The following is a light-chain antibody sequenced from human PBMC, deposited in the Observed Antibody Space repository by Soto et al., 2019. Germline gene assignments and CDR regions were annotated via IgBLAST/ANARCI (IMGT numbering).Light chain of an antibody. Sequence: QSALTQPASVSGSPGQSITISCTGTSSDVGGYKYVSWYQQHPGKAPKLMIYEVSNRPSGVSNRFSGSKSGNTASLTISGLRAEDEAVYYCSSYTGSSTYVVFGGGTKVTVL. V-gene: IGLV2-14*01. CDR2: EVS. J-gene: IGLJ2*01. CDR1: SSDVGGYKY. CDR3: SSYTGSSTYVV.